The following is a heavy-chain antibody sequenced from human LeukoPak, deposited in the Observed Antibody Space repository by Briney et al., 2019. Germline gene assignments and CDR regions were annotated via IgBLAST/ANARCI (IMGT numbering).Heavy chain of an antibody. CDR1: GYTFSNFG. CDR2: ISGNNDNP. CDR3: ARDGTSTDDY. D-gene: IGHD2-2*01. J-gene: IGHJ4*02. Sequence: GASVKVSCKASGYTFSNFGINWVRQAPGQGLEWIAWISGNNDNPNYGQKFQGRFTVTTDSSTSTAYMELRNLRSDDTAVYNCARDGTSTDDYWGQGTLVTVSS. V-gene: IGHV1-18*01.